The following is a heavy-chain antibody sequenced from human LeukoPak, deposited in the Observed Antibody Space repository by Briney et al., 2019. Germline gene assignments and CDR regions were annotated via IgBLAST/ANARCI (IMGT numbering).Heavy chain of an antibody. Sequence: ASVKVSCKASGYTFTSYAMHWVRQAPGQRLEWMGWINAGNGNTKYSQKFQGRVTITRDTSASTAYMELSSLRPEDTAVYYCARGFDWSPYDTNYFDYWGQGTLVTVSS. CDR1: GYTFTSYA. CDR2: INAGNGNT. V-gene: IGHV1-3*01. J-gene: IGHJ4*02. CDR3: ARGFDWSPYDTNYFDY. D-gene: IGHD3-9*01.